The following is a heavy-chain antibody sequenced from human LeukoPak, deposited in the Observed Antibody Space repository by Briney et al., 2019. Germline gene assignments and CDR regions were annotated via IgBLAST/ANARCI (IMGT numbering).Heavy chain of an antibody. CDR1: GYSISSGYY. CDR2: IYHSGST. V-gene: IGHV4-38-2*02. J-gene: IGHJ3*02. Sequence: SETLSLTCTVSGYSISSGYYWGWIRQPPGKGLEWIGSIYHSGSTYYNPSLKSRVTISVDTSKNQFSLKLSSVTAADTAVYYCAREGDSSGFRAFDIWGQGTMVTVSS. CDR3: AREGDSSGFRAFDI. D-gene: IGHD3-22*01.